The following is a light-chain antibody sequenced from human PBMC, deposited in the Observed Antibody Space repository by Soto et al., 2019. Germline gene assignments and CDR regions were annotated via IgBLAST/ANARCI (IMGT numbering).Light chain of an antibody. CDR3: SSHAGSDERWV. CDR1: SSDIVAYNY. V-gene: IGLV2-8*01. CDR2: EVS. Sequence: QSALTQPPSASGSPGQSVTISCTGTSSDIVAYNYVSWYQQHPGKAPKLMIHEVSKRPSWVPDRFAGSKSGNTASLTVAGLQAEYEADYYCSSHAGSDERWVFGGGTKLTLL. J-gene: IGLJ3*02.